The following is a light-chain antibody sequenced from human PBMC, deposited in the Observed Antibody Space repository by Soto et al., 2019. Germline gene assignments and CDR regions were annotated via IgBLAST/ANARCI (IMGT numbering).Light chain of an antibody. CDR2: AAS. J-gene: IGKJ2*01. CDR1: QDVSSY. Sequence: VIWMTQSPSLLSAYTGDRVTITCLMSQDVSSYLAWYQQKPGKAPELLIYAASTLQSGVPSRFTGSGSETDFTLTISSLQSEDFATYYCQQYYRFPYTFGQETKMEIK. CDR3: QQYYRFPYT. V-gene: IGKV1D-8*01.